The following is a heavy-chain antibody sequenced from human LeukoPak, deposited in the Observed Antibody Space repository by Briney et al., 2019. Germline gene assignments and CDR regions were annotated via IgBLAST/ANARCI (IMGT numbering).Heavy chain of an antibody. CDR1: GFPFRSFS. Sequence: GGSLRLSCVASGFPFRSFSMNWVRQAPGKGLEWVSSISSSSTYIYYADSVKGRFTISRDNPKNSLYLQMNSLRVEDTAVYYCARAEGSGSSFDYWGQGTLVTVSS. D-gene: IGHD3-10*01. CDR2: ISSSSTYI. J-gene: IGHJ4*02. V-gene: IGHV3-21*01. CDR3: ARAEGSGSSFDY.